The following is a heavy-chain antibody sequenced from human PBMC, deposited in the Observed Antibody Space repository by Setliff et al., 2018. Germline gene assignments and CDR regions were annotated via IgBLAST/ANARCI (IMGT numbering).Heavy chain of an antibody. CDR1: GGSISSYY. J-gene: IGHJ6*03. D-gene: IGHD3-3*01. CDR3: ARMSGFLYIDV. Sequence: ETLSLTCTVSGGSISSYYWSWIRRPPGKGLEWIGYIYYSGAANYNPSLKSRVTMSVDTSKNQFSLKLSSVTAADTAVYYCARMSGFLYIDVWGKGTTVTVSS. CDR2: IYYSGAA. V-gene: IGHV4-59*08.